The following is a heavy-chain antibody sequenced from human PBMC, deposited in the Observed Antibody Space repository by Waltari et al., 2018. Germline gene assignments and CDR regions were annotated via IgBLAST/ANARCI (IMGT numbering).Heavy chain of an antibody. J-gene: IGHJ4*02. V-gene: IGHV3-20*04. CDR1: GFTLNDYG. Sequence: EVQLAESGGAVVRPGGSVRLTCVASGFTLNDYGMRWVRRVPGKGLEWVSGITWNGGIISYSDSVKGRFTITRDNDKNSLSLQMTSLRVEDTALYYCARYLNWGLPRFDNWGQGTQVTVSS. D-gene: IGHD3-16*01. CDR2: ITWNGGII. CDR3: ARYLNWGLPRFDN.